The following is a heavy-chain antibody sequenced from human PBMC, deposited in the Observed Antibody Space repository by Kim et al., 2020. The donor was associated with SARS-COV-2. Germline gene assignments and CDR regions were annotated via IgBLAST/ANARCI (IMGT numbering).Heavy chain of an antibody. J-gene: IGHJ3*02. CDR2: GGTT. V-gene: IGHV3-49*02. Sequence: GGTTEYPASVKGRFTISRDDSKSIAYLQMNSLKTEDTAVYYCTRLTAFDIWGQGTMVTVSS. CDR3: TRLTAFDI.